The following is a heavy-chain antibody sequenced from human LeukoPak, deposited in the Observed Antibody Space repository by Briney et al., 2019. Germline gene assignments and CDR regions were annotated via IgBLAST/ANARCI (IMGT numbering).Heavy chain of an antibody. V-gene: IGHV4-39*01. Sequence: PSETLSLTCTVSGGSISSSSYYWGWIRQPPGKGLEWIGSIYYSGSTYYNPSLKSRVTISVDTSKNQFSLKLSSVTAADTAVYYCAREYSSGHFDYWGQGTLVTASS. D-gene: IGHD6-19*01. CDR1: GGSISSSSYY. J-gene: IGHJ4*02. CDR2: IYYSGST. CDR3: AREYSSGHFDY.